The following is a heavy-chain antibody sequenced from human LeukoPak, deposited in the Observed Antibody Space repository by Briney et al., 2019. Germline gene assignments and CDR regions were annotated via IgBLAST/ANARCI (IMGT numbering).Heavy chain of an antibody. Sequence: GGSLRLSCAASGFTFSDFYMSWIRQAPGKGLEWVSYISKSGGTIYYADSVKGRFTISRDNAKNSLYLQMNSLRAEDTAVYYCARDSPPPGNDYWGQGTLFTVSS. CDR1: GFTFSDFY. CDR3: ARDSPPPGNDY. V-gene: IGHV3-11*01. D-gene: IGHD1-26*01. CDR2: ISKSGGTI. J-gene: IGHJ4*02.